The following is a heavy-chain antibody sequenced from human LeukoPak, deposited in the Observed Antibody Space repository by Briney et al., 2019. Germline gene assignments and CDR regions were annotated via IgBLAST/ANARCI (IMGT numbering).Heavy chain of an antibody. D-gene: IGHD2-8*01. CDR2: IYSSGST. V-gene: IGHV4-4*07. CDR1: GGSVSNYY. CDR3: AREIANCINGVCPPAGNFDY. Sequence: SETLSLTCTVSGGSVSNYYWSWIRQPAGKGLEWIWRIYSSGSTNYKPSLKSRVTISVDKSKNQFSLKLSSVTAADTAVYYCAREIANCINGVCPPAGNFDYWGQGTLVTVSS. J-gene: IGHJ4*02.